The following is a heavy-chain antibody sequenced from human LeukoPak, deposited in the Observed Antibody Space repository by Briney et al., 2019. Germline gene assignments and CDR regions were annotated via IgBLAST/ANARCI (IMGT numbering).Heavy chain of an antibody. D-gene: IGHD1-26*01. V-gene: IGHV3-33*06. CDR3: AKGGRGLYRTHNWFDP. CDR2: IWYDGSNK. CDR1: GSTFSSYG. J-gene: IGHJ5*02. Sequence: PGGSLRLSCAASGSTFSSYGMHWIRLAPGKGLEWVAVIWYDGSNKFYTDSVKGRFTISRDNSKNTLYLQMDSLRAEDTAVYYCAKGGRGLYRTHNWFDPWGQGTLVTVSS.